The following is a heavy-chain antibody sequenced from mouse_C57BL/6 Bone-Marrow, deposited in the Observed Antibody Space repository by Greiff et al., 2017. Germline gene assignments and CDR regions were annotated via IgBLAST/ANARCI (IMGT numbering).Heavy chain of an antibody. Sequence: QVQLQQPGAELVKPGASVKLSCKASGYTFTSYWMHWVKQRPGQGLEWIGMIHPNSGSTNYNEKFKSKATLTVDKSSSTAYMQLSSLTSEDSAVYYCARSEYYYGTLDYWGQGTTLTVSS. V-gene: IGHV1-64*01. CDR1: GYTFTSYW. CDR3: ARSEYYYGTLDY. CDR2: IHPNSGST. D-gene: IGHD1-1*01. J-gene: IGHJ2*01.